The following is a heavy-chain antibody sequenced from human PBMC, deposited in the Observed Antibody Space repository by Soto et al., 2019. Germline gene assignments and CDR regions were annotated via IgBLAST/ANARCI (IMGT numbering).Heavy chain of an antibody. CDR3: ARRHFSGLD. V-gene: IGHV3-66*04. J-gene: IGHJ4*02. Sequence: PGGSLRLSCAASGFSVSSNYMTWVRQAPGQGLECVSVIYSGGNTYYADSVKGRFTISRDNSKNTLYLQMNNVRAEDTAVYYCARRHFSGLDWCQGTLVTVSS. CDR1: GFSVSSNY. CDR2: IYSGGNT. D-gene: IGHD3-10*01.